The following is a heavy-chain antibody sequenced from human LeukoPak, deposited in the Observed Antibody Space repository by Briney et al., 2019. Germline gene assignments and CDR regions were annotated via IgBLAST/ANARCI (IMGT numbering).Heavy chain of an antibody. CDR1: GFTFSNYA. CDR2: ISDSGDRT. CDR3: AKMASYYYDH. V-gene: IGHV3-23*01. Sequence: GGSLRLSCAASGFTFSNYAMAWLRQGPVKGLEWVSSISDSGDRTYYPDSVKGRLTISRDNNKNTLYLQMNSLRAEDTAVYYCAKMASYYYDHWGQGTLITVSS. D-gene: IGHD5-24*01. J-gene: IGHJ4*02.